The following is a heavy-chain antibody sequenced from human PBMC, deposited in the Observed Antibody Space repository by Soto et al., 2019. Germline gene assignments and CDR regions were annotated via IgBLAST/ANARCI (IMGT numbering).Heavy chain of an antibody. Sequence: SETLSLTCAVYGGSFSDYHWSWIRQPPGKGLEWIGEINHSGSINYNPSLKSRVTISGDTSRNQFSLNLSSVTAADTAVYYCVTCVGEKTVTRESPRLYWGEGPPVTV. CDR3: VTCVGEKTVTRESPRLY. CDR2: INHSGSI. CDR1: GGSFSDYH. V-gene: IGHV4-34*01. D-gene: IGHD1-7*01. J-gene: IGHJ4*02.